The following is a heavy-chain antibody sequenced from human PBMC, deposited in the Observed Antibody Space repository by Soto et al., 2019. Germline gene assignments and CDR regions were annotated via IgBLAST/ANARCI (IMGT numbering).Heavy chain of an antibody. J-gene: IGHJ6*02. D-gene: IGHD5-12*01. CDR3: AREGVAPYYYYGMDV. Sequence: QVQLVQSGAEVKKPGASVKVSCKASGYTFTRSGISWVRQAPGQGPEWMGWISSYNGDTNYAQTFQGRVTMTTDTSTRTAYMEQRSLRSDATAVYYCAREGVAPYYYYGMDVWGQGTPVTVSS. CDR1: GYTFTRSG. CDR2: ISSYNGDT. V-gene: IGHV1-18*01.